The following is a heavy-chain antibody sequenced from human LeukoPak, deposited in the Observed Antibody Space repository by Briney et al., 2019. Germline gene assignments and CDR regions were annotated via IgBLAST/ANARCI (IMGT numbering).Heavy chain of an antibody. CDR3: FALGYSYGYVDY. D-gene: IGHD5-18*01. Sequence: SETLSLTRTVSGGSISSSSYYWGWIRQPPGKGLEWIGSIYYSGSTYYNPSLKSRVTISVDTSKNQFSLKLSSVTAADTAVYYCFALGYSYGYVDYWGQGTLVTVSS. CDR1: GGSISSSSYY. J-gene: IGHJ4*02. CDR2: IYYSGST. V-gene: IGHV4-39*07.